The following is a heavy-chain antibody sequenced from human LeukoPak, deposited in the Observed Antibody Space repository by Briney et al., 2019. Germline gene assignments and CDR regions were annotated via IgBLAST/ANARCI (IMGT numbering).Heavy chain of an antibody. D-gene: IGHD3-22*01. CDR3: ARDRQNSLDGSGYSHDVFDI. J-gene: IGHJ3*02. CDR2: ISSYNGNT. CDR1: GYTFTSYG. Sequence: GASVKVSCKASGYTFTSYGISWVRQAPGQGLEWMGWISSYNGNTNYAQKLQGRVTMTTDTSTSTAYMELRSLRSDDTAVYYCARDRQNSLDGSGYSHDVFDIWGQGTMFTAS. V-gene: IGHV1-18*01.